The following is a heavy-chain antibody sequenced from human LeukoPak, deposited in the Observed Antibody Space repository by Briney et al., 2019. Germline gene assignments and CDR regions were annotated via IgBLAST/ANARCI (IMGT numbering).Heavy chain of an antibody. CDR2: MRPCSGNT. J-gene: IGHJ6*03. Sequence: ASLKVSCQASGYTFTSFDINWVRQAAGRGLAWMGWMRPCSGNTGYAESFQGRITLTSDTSTNTAFMELSSLTSEDTAVYYCARGYYYYYYMDVWGKGTTVTVSS. CDR1: GYTFTSFD. V-gene: IGHV1-8*01. CDR3: ARGYYYYYYMDV.